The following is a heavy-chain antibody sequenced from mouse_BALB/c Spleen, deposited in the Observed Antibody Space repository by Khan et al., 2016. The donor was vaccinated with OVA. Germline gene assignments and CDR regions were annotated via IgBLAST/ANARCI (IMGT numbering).Heavy chain of an antibody. Sequence: EVQLVESGPSLVKPSQTLSLTCSVTGDSITSGYWSWIRNFPGNKLEYMGYMIYTGYTDYNPSLKSRIAITRHTSKNQYYLQLNSVTAEDTATYYCARSTYRYAFAYWGQGTLVTVSA. CDR1: GDSITSGY. CDR2: MIYTGYT. J-gene: IGHJ3*01. D-gene: IGHD2-14*01. V-gene: IGHV3-8*02. CDR3: ARSTYRYAFAY.